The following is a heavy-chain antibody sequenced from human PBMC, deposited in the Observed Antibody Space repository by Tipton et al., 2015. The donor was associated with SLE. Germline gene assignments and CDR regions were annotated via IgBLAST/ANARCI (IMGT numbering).Heavy chain of an antibody. CDR2: IYYSGST. V-gene: IGHV4-59*11. J-gene: IGHJ4*02. CDR3: ARTDIVVVPAALYYFDY. D-gene: IGHD2-2*01. Sequence: TLSLTCTVSGGSISSHYWSWIRQPPGKGLEWIGYIYYSGSTNYNPSLKSRVTISVDTSKNQFSLKLSSVTAADTAVYYCARTDIVVVPAALYYFDYWGQGTLVTVSS. CDR1: GGSISSHY.